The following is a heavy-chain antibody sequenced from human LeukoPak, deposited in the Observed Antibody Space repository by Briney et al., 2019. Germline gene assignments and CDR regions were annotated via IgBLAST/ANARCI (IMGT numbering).Heavy chain of an antibody. D-gene: IGHD3-3*01. CDR3: ARVLSHKYYDFWSGYVSGWFDP. CDR1: GGSISSGGYY. CDR2: IYYSGST. Sequence: SETLSLTRTVSGGSISSGGYYWSWIRQHPGKGLEWIGYIYYSGSTYYNPSLKSRVTISVDTSKNQFSLKLSSVTAADTAVYYCARVLSHKYYDFWSGYVSGWFDPWGQGTLVTVSS. V-gene: IGHV4-31*03. J-gene: IGHJ5*01.